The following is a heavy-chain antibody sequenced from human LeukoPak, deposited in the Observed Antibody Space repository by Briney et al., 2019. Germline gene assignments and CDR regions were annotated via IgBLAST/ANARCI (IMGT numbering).Heavy chain of an antibody. CDR1: GFTFSSYA. J-gene: IGHJ3*02. CDR2: ISGSGGST. CDR3: ASRTNYYDSSGYYPDAFDI. D-gene: IGHD3-22*01. Sequence: GGSLRLSCAASGFTFSSYAMSWVRQAPGKGLEWVSAISGSGGSTYYADSVKGRFTISRDNSKNTLYLQMNSLRAEDTAVYYCASRTNYYDSSGYYPDAFDIWGQGTMVTVSS. V-gene: IGHV3-23*01.